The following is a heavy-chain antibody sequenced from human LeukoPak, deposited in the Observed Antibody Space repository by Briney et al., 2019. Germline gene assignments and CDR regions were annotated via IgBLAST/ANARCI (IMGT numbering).Heavy chain of an antibody. CDR3: ARSRGQYQLLYTGFDP. Sequence: ASVKASCKASGGTFSSYAISWVRQAPGQGLEWMGGIIPIFGTANYAQKFQGRVTITADESTSTAYMELSSLRSEDTAVYYCARSRGQYQLLYTGFDPWGQGTLVTVSS. V-gene: IGHV1-69*13. CDR2: IIPIFGTA. J-gene: IGHJ5*02. D-gene: IGHD2-2*02. CDR1: GGTFSSYA.